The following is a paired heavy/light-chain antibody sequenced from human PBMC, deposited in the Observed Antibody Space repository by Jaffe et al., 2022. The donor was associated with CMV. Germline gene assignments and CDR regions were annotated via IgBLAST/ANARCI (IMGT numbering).Light chain of an antibody. V-gene: IGKV3-20*01. CDR2: DAS. CDR1: QSISSSY. Sequence: EIVLTQSPGTLSLSPGERATLSCRASQSISSSYLAWYQQKFGQAPRLLIYDASSRATGIPDRFSGSGSGTDFTLTVSRLEPEDFAVYYCQMYGTSPYTFGQGTKLEI. CDR3: QMYGTSPYT. J-gene: IGKJ2*01.
Heavy chain of an antibody. J-gene: IGHJ4*02. CDR3: ARGKSYAPGSYNY. D-gene: IGHD3-10*01. CDR1: GFTFSDYY. Sequence: QVQLVESGGGLVKPGGSLRLSCVVSGFTFSDYYMSWIRQAPGKGLEWVSSISSSGTYIWYADSVKGRFTISRDNANNSLYLRMNSLRAGDTALYYCARGKSYAPGSYNYWGQGTLVTVSS. CDR2: ISSSGTYI. V-gene: IGHV3-11*04.